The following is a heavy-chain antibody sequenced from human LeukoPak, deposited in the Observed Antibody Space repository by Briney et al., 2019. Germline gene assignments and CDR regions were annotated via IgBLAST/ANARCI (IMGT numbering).Heavy chain of an antibody. CDR3: ARDFGVTNYHFDY. J-gene: IGHJ4*02. CDR2: IKQDGSEK. V-gene: IGHV3-7*01. D-gene: IGHD3-16*01. Sequence: GGSLRLSCAASGFTFSNYWMGWVRQAPGKGLEWVANIKQDGSEKRYVDPVKGRFTISRDNAKNSLYLQMNSLRAEDTAVYYCARDFGVTNYHFDYWGQGTLVTVSS. CDR1: GFTFSNYW.